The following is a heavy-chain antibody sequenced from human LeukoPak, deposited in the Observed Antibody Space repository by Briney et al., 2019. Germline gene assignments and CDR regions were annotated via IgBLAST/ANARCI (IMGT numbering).Heavy chain of an antibody. CDR3: ARLCIAAADLYFDY. Sequence: SETLSLTCTVSGGSISSYYWSWIRQPAGKGLEWIGRIYTSGSTNYNPSLKSRVTMSVDTSKNQFSLKLSSVTAADTAVYYCARLCIAAADLYFDYWGQGTLVTVSS. V-gene: IGHV4-4*07. CDR1: GGSISSYY. CDR2: IYTSGST. D-gene: IGHD6-13*01. J-gene: IGHJ4*02.